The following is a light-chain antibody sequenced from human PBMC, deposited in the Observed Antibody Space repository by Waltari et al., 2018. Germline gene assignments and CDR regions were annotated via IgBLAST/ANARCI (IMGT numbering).Light chain of an antibody. CDR3: QQYGRSPYT. Sequence: ELVFTQSPGTLSFSPGARAPLSCRASQSVSSSYLAWYQQKPGQAPRLLIYGASSRATGIPDRFSGSGSGTDFTLTISRLEPEDFAVYYCQQYGRSPYTFGQGTKLEI. V-gene: IGKV3-20*01. CDR1: QSVSSSY. CDR2: GAS. J-gene: IGKJ2*01.